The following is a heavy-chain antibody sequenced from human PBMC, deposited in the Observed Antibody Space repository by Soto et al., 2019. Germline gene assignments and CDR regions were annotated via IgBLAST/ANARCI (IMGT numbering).Heavy chain of an antibody. D-gene: IGHD3-22*01. CDR1: GFTFSSYA. CDR2: ISGSGSTI. CDR3: AKVFYYYDSSGYYYFDY. J-gene: IGHJ4*02. Sequence: PGGSLRLSCAASGFTFSSYAVSWVRQAPGKGPEWTSSISGSGSTIYYADSVKGRFTISRDNSKNTLYLQMSSLRAEDTAVYYCAKVFYYYDSSGYYYFDYWGQGTLVTVSS. V-gene: IGHV3-23*01.